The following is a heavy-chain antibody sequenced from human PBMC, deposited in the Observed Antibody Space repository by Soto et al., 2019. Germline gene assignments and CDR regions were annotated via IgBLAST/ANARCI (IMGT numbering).Heavy chain of an antibody. D-gene: IGHD3-10*01. V-gene: IGHV1-18*04. CDR2: ISPWKGNT. Sequence: ASVKVTCKASVYTFTGYYIHCVRQAPGQGLEWMGWISPWKGNTNYAQSFQGRVTMTTDTSTSTAYMELRSLTSDDTAVYYCARDLDPSGSYYTDYWGPGTLVTVSS. CDR1: VYTFTGYY. J-gene: IGHJ4*02. CDR3: ARDLDPSGSYYTDY.